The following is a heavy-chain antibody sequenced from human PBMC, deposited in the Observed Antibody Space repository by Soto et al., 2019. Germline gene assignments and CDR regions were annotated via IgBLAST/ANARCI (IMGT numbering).Heavy chain of an antibody. CDR2: LSGYNGAT. D-gene: IGHD3-3*01. J-gene: IGHJ4*02. CDR3: ARGPDFWSGYYTMGSYFDY. CDR1: GYSLRNYA. Sequence: ASVKVSCKASGYSLRNYAFAWVRQAPGQGLEWMAGLSGYNGATQYAPKFQGRVSMTADESTSTAYMELSSLRSEDTAVYYCARGPDFWSGYYTMGSYFDYWGQGTLVTVSS. V-gene: IGHV1-18*01.